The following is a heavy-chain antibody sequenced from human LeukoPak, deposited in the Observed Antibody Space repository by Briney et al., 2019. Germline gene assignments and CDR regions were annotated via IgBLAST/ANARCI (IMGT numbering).Heavy chain of an antibody. V-gene: IGHV6-1*01. D-gene: IGHD3-22*01. CDR3: ARVFYYDSSGYAYYGMDV. CDR2: TYYRSKWYN. CDR1: GDSVSSNSAA. J-gene: IGHJ6*02. Sequence: SQTLSLTCALSGDSVSSNSAAWNWIRQSPSRGLEWLGRTYYRSKWYNDYAVSVKSRITINPDTSKNQFSLQLNSVTPEDTAVYYCARVFYYDSSGYAYYGMDVWGQGTTVTVSS.